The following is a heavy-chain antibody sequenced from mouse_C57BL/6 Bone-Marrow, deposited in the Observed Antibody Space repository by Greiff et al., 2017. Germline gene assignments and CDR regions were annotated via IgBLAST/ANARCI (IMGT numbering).Heavy chain of an antibody. CDR3: ARWRRVSSYPFAY. V-gene: IGHV1-69*01. CDR2: IDPSDSYT. J-gene: IGHJ3*01. Sequence: VQLQQPGAELVMPGASVKLSCKASGYTFTSYWMHWVKQRPGQGLEWIGEIDPSDSYTNYNQKFKGKSTLTVDKYSSTAYMQLSSLTSEDAAVYDCARWRRVSSYPFAYWGRGTRVTVSA. CDR1: GYTFTSYW. D-gene: IGHD1-1*01.